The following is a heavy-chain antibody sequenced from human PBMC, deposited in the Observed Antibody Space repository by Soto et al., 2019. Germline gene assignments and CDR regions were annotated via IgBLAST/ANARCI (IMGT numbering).Heavy chain of an antibody. V-gene: IGHV4-34*01. CDR1: GGSFSGYY. J-gene: IGHJ6*02. CDR2: VNYSGST. Sequence: QVQLQQWGAGLLKPSETLSLTCAVYGGSFSGYYWTWIRQPPGKGLEWIGEVNYSGSTKYNPSLKSRVTILRDASKNQFSLRLTSVTAADTAVYYCARNAPVYYLGSGASAKDYYYYGMDVWGRGTTVTV. D-gene: IGHD3-10*01. CDR3: ARNAPVYYLGSGASAKDYYYYGMDV.